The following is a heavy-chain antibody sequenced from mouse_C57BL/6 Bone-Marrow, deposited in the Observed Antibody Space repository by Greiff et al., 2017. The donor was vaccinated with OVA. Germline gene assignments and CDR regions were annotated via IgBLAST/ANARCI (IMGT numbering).Heavy chain of an antibody. V-gene: IGHV2-2*01. Sequence: QVQLQQSGPGLVQPSQSLSITCTVSGFSLTSYGVHWVRQSPGKGLEWLGVIWSGGSTDYNAAFISRLSISKDNSKSKVFFKMTSLQADHTAIYYCARLLAYYSNCGAMDYWGQGTSVTVSS. CDR3: ARLLAYYSNCGAMDY. CDR1: GFSLTSYG. J-gene: IGHJ4*01. D-gene: IGHD2-5*01. CDR2: IWSGGST.